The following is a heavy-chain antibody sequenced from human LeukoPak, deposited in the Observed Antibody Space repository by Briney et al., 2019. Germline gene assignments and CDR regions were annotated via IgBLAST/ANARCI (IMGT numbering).Heavy chain of an antibody. Sequence: GASVKVSCKASGYTFTGYYMHWVRQAPGQGLEWMGWINPNSGGTNYAQKFQGRVTMTRDTSISTAYMELSRLRSDDTAVYYCARGARPNYDFWSGYHDAFDIWGQGTMVTVSS. D-gene: IGHD3-3*01. CDR3: ARGARPNYDFWSGYHDAFDI. CDR2: INPNSGGT. CDR1: GYTFTGYY. V-gene: IGHV1-2*02. J-gene: IGHJ3*02.